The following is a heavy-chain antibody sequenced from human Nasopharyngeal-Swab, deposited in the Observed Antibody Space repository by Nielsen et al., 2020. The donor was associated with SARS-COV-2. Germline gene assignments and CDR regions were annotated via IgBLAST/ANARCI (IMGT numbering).Heavy chain of an antibody. V-gene: IGHV4-39*07. D-gene: IGHD2-8*02. J-gene: IGHJ2*01. CDR2: IYYSGST. Sequence: SETLSLTCTVYGGSIISSSYYWGWIRQPPGKGLEWIGSIYYSGSTYYNPSLKSRVTIAVDTSKNQFSLKLSSVTAADTAVYYCARVILTGLGGYFDLWGRGTLVTVSS. CDR1: GGSIISSSYY. CDR3: ARVILTGLGGYFDL.